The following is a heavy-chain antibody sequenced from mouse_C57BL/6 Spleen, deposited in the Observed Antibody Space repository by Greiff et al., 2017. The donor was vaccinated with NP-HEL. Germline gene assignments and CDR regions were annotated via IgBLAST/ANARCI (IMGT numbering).Heavy chain of an antibody. J-gene: IGHJ3*01. CDR1: GFTFSSYG. V-gene: IGHV5-6*01. Sequence: EVQRVESGGDLVKPGGSLKLSCAASGFTFSSYGMSWVRQTPDKRLEWVATISSGGSYTYYPDSVKGRFTISRDNAKNTLYLQMSSLKSEDTAMYDCASQGNYDYDGGFAYWGQGTLVTVSA. CDR2: ISSGGSYT. CDR3: ASQGNYDYDGGFAY. D-gene: IGHD2-4*01.